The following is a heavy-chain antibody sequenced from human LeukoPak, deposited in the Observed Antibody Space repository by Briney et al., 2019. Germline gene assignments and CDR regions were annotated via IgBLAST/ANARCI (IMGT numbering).Heavy chain of an antibody. J-gene: IGHJ4*02. CDR2: TYYRSKWYN. V-gene: IGHV6-1*01. Sequence: SQTLSLTCAISGDSVSSNSAAWNWIRQSPSRGLEWLGRTYYRSKWYNDYAVSVESRITINPDTSKNQFSLQLNSVTPEDTAVYYCGRDLFPRSSWLAPAIQYFDYRGQGTVVTVSS. D-gene: IGHD6-13*01. CDR1: GDSVSSNSAA. CDR3: GRDLFPRSSWLAPAIQYFDY.